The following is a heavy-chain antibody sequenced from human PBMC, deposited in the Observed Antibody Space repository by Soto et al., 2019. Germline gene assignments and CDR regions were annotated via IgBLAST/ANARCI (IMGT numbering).Heavy chain of an antibody. V-gene: IGHV3-23*01. D-gene: IGHD5-18*01. CDR2: ISGSGGST. J-gene: IGHJ3*02. CDR1: GFTFSSYA. CDR3: AKGFRKYSYVTDAFDI. Sequence: PGGSLRLSCAASGFTFSSYAMSWVRQAPGKGLEWVSAISGSGGSTYYADSVKGRFTISRDNSKNTLYLQMNSLRAEDTALYYCAKGFRKYSYVTDAFDIWGQGTMVTVSS.